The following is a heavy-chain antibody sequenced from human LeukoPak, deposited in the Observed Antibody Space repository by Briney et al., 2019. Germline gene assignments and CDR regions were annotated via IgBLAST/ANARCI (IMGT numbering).Heavy chain of an antibody. CDR2: ISPLLGAS. CDR3: ATYDILTGFDY. J-gene: IGHJ4*02. Sequence: ASVKVSCKSSGGTFSDHIIFWVRQAPGQGLEWMGGISPLLGASNHTQKFQDRVRITADESASTAYMELSNLRSADTAVYYCATYDILTGFDYWGQGTLVTVSS. D-gene: IGHD3-9*01. CDR1: GGTFSDHI. V-gene: IGHV1-69*13.